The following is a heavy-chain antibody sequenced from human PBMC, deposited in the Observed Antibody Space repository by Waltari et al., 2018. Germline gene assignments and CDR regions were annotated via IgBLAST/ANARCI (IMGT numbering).Heavy chain of an antibody. Sequence: QVQLVQSGAEVKKPGASVKVSCKVSGYTLTELSMHWVRQAPGQGLEWMGGFDPEDGETIYAQKFQGRVTMTEDTSTDTAYMELSSLRSEDTAVYYCATDCCSGGSCYKCGAFDIWGQGTMVTVSS. J-gene: IGHJ3*02. CDR3: ATDCCSGGSCYKCGAFDI. V-gene: IGHV1-24*01. CDR1: GYTLTELS. CDR2: FDPEDGET. D-gene: IGHD2-15*01.